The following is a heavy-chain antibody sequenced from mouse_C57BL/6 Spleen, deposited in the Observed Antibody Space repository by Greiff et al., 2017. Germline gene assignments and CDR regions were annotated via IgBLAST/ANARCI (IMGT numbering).Heavy chain of an antibody. CDR3: ARSITTVVAKDY. CDR1: GYAFTNYL. Sequence: QVQLQQSGAELVRPGTSVKVSCKASGYAFTNYLIEWVKQRPGQGLEWIGVINPGSGGTNYNEKFKGKATLTADKSSSTAYMQLSSLTSEDSAVYFGARSITTVVAKDYWGQGTTLTVAS. V-gene: IGHV1-54*01. D-gene: IGHD1-1*01. CDR2: INPGSGGT. J-gene: IGHJ2*01.